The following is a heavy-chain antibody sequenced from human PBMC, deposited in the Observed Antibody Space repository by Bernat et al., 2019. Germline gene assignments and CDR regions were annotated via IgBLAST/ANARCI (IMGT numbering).Heavy chain of an antibody. Sequence: EVQLVESGGGLVQPGGSLRLSCAASGFTVSSNYMSWVRQAPGKGLEWVSVIYSGGSTYYADSVKGRFTISRDNSKNTLYLQMNSLRAEDTAVYYCAGGPGPPTGLRRIAAPGYWGQGTLVTVSS. V-gene: IGHV3-66*01. J-gene: IGHJ4*02. CDR1: GFTVSSNY. D-gene: IGHD6-6*01. CDR3: AGGPGPPTGLRRIAAPGY. CDR2: IYSGGST.